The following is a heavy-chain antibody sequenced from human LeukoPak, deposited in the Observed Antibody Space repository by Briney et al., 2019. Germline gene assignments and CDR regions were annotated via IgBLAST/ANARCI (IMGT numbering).Heavy chain of an antibody. CDR2: ISYDGSNK. J-gene: IGHJ4*02. Sequence: AGGSLRLSCAASGFTFSSYAMSWVRQAPGKGLEWVAVISYDGSNKYYADSVKGRFTISRDNSKNTLYLQMNSLRAEDTAVYYCARDNSRSGSYFIDYWGQGTLVTVSS. CDR3: ARDNSRSGSYFIDY. CDR1: GFTFSSYA. V-gene: IGHV3-30-3*01. D-gene: IGHD1-26*01.